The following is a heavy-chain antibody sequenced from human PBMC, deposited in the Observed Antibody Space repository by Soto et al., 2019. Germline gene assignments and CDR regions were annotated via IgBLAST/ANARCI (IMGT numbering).Heavy chain of an antibody. CDR2: IIPILGIA. V-gene: IGHV1-69*02. J-gene: IGHJ4*02. Sequence: QVQLVQSGAEVKKPGSSVKVSCKASGGTFRSYTISWVRQAPGQGLEWMGGIIPILGIANYAQKFQGRVTITADKSTSPAYMELSSLRSEDTAVYHCAREVPQYYFDYWGQGTLVTVSS. CDR3: AREVPQYYFDY. CDR1: GGTFRSYT. D-gene: IGHD3-10*01.